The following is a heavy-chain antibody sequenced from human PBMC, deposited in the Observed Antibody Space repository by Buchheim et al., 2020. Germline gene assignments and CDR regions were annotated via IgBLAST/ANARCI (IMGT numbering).Heavy chain of an antibody. J-gene: IGHJ6*02. D-gene: IGHD3-16*02. Sequence: QVQLQESGPGLVKPSQTLSLTCTVSGGSISSGDYYWSWIRQPPGKGLEWIGYIYYSGSTDYNPSLKSRVTISVDTSKNQFSLKLSSVTAADTAVYYCARAILPGDYDYVWGSYRPYYYYGMDVWGQGTT. CDR1: GGSISSGDYY. CDR2: IYYSGST. V-gene: IGHV4-30-4*01. CDR3: ARAILPGDYDYVWGSYRPYYYYGMDV.